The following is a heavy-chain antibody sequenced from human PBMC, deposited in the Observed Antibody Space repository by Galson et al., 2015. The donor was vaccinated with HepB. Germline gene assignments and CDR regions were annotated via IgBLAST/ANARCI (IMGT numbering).Heavy chain of an antibody. CDR2: IYIDGST. D-gene: IGHD5-18*01. CDR3: AREGYSYGEYYFNY. CDR1: GFTISSDY. V-gene: IGHV3-66*01. Sequence: SLRFSCAASGFTISSDYMCWVRQAPGKGLEWVSVIYIDGSTSYANSVKGRFTISRDSSKNTLYLQMNSLRAEDTAVYYCAREGYSYGEYYFNYWGQGTLVTVSS. J-gene: IGHJ4*02.